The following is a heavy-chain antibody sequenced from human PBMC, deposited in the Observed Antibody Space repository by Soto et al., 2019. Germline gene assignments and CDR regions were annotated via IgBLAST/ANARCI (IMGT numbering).Heavy chain of an antibody. V-gene: IGHV4-59*01. Sequence: LSLTCTVSGGSISSYFYIWVRQPPGKGLEWIGSVYYTGTTAYNPSLKSRVTISVDTSKTQFSLNLRSVTAADTAVYYCARDLAAVPRAFDYWGRGTLVTVSS. J-gene: IGHJ4*02. CDR2: VYYTGTT. CDR1: GGSISSYF. CDR3: ARDLAAVPRAFDY. D-gene: IGHD6-13*01.